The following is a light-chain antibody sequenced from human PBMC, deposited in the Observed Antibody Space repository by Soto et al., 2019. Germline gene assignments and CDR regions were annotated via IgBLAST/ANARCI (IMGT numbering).Light chain of an antibody. CDR3: ETWDSNTWV. CDR2: LEGSGSY. J-gene: IGLJ3*02. CDR1: SGHSSYN. V-gene: IGLV4-60*03. Sequence: QLVLTQSSSASASLGSSVKLTCTLSSGHSSYNIAWHQQQPGKAPRYLMKLEGSGSYNKGSGVPDRFSGSSSGADLYLTISDLQSEADSDYYCETWDSNTWVFGGGTKLTVL.